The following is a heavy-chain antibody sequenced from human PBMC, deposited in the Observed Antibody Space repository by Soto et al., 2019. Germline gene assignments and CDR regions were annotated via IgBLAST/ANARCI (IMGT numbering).Heavy chain of an antibody. J-gene: IGHJ3*02. Sequence: ASVKVSCKASGYTFTSYDINWVRQATGQGLEWMGWMNPNSGNTGYAQKFQGRVTMTRNTSISTAYMELSSLRSEDTAVYYCARDLAYYDYIWGSYRLIPPDAFDIWGQGTMVTVSS. CDR3: ARDLAYYDYIWGSYRLIPPDAFDI. V-gene: IGHV1-8*01. D-gene: IGHD3-16*02. CDR1: GYTFTSYD. CDR2: MNPNSGNT.